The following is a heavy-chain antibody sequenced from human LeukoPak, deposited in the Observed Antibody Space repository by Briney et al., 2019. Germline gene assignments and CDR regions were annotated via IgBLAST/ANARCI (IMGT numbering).Heavy chain of an antibody. CDR3: ARGVYIAAAQYGY. J-gene: IGHJ4*02. Sequence: KPSETLSLTCTVSGDSINNYYWSWIRQPPGKGLEWIGYIYYSGTTNYIPSLKSRVTISVDTSKNQFSLKLSSVTAADTAVYYCARGVYIAAAQYGYWGQGTLVTVSS. V-gene: IGHV4-59*01. D-gene: IGHD6-13*01. CDR2: IYYSGTT. CDR1: GDSINNYY.